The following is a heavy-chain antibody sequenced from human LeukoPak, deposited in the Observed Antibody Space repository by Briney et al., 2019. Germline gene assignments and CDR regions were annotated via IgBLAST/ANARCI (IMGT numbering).Heavy chain of an antibody. V-gene: IGHV3-33*01. CDR2: IWYDGSNK. Sequence: PGRSLRFSCAASGFTFSDYGMHWVRQAPGKGLEWVAVIWYDGSNKYYADSVKGRFTISRDNSKNTLYLQMNSLRAEDTAVYYCARNIITIFGVVTYYYYGMDVWGQGTTVTVSS. D-gene: IGHD3-3*01. CDR1: GFTFSDYG. J-gene: IGHJ6*02. CDR3: ARNIITIFGVVTYYYYGMDV.